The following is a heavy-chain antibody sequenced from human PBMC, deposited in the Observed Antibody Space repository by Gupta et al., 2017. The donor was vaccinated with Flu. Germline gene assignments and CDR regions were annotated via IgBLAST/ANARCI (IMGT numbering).Heavy chain of an antibody. D-gene: IGHD6-19*01. Sequence: QVQLQQSGAEVKEPEASVKISCKTSGYPFSTYYIHWVRQAPGRGLEWVGIIDPTIGSTNYAPRFQGRVTMVRDTSTTTVYMELSSLRSEDTALYYCAMSPLYSSGRFDYYGMDVWGQGTAVTVSS. J-gene: IGHJ6*02. V-gene: IGHV1-46*01. CDR2: IDPTIGST. CDR1: GYPFSTYY. CDR3: AMSPLYSSGRFDYYGMDV.